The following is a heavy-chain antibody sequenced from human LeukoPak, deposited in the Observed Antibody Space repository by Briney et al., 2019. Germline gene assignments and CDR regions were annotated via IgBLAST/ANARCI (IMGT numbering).Heavy chain of an antibody. V-gene: IGHV3-64D*06. CDR3: MTRARGPPVY. D-gene: IGHD3-10*01. CDR1: GFTLSSYA. Sequence: GGSLRLSCSGSGFTLSSYAMHWVRQAPGKGLEFVSAISTNGDDTYYADSAKGRFTISRDNSKNTVYLQMSNLRLEDTAVYHCMTRARGPPVYWGQGTLVTVSS. J-gene: IGHJ4*02. CDR2: ISTNGDDT.